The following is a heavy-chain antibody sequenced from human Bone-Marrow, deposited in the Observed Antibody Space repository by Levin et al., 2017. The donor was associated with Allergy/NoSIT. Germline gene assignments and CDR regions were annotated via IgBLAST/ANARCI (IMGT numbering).Heavy chain of an antibody. J-gene: IGHJ3*02. CDR3: ARDGSGSYEGPPLDI. V-gene: IGHV1-69*01. CDR1: GGTFDSDG. D-gene: IGHD1-26*01. CDR2: IIPVFSRT. Sequence: PGESLKISCNVSGGTFDSDGFSWVRQAPGQGLEWMGGIIPVFSRTHYAQKFQGRVTITADDSTSTVYMQLSSLRSEDTAVYYCARDGSGSYEGPPLDIWGQGTMVIVSS.